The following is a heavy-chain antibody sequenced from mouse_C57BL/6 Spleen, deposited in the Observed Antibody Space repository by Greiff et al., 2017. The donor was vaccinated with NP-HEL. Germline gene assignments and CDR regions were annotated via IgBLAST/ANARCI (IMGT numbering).Heavy chain of an antibody. CDR2: INPSSGYT. CDR1: GYTFTSYW. Sequence: VQGVESGAELAKPGASVKLSCKASGYTFTSYWMHWVKQRPGQGLEWIGYINPSSGYTKYNQKFKDKATLTADKSSSTAYMQLSSLTYEDSAVYYCERKGISICYSNHFAYWGQGTLVTVSA. J-gene: IGHJ3*01. D-gene: IGHD2-5*01. V-gene: IGHV1-7*01. CDR3: ERKGISICYSNHFAY.